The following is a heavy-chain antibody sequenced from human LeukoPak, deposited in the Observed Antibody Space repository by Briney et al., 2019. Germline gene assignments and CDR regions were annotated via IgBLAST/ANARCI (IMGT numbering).Heavy chain of an antibody. CDR1: GYTFTSCD. CDR2: INPNSGAI. D-gene: IGHD3-3*01. CDR3: ARDRGDDFWGGFDY. Sequence: ASVKVSCKASGYTFTSCDINWVRQATGQGLEWMGWINPNSGAIDYAQRFQGRVTVTRDTSISTAYMQLSGLRSDDTAVYYCARDRGDDFWGGFDYWGQGTLVTVSS. J-gene: IGHJ4*02. V-gene: IGHV1-2*02.